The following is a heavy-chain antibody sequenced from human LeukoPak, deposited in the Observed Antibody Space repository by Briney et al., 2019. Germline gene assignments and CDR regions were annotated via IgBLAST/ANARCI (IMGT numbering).Heavy chain of an antibody. D-gene: IGHD6-19*01. Sequence: SVKVSCKASGGTFSSYAISWVRQAPGQGLEWMGRIIPIFGTTNYAQKFQGRVTITTDESTSTAYMELSSLRSEDTAVYYCARDVTVAGTFTRQNYYYYYMDVWGKGTTVTVSS. J-gene: IGHJ6*03. CDR2: IIPIFGTT. V-gene: IGHV1-69*05. CDR3: ARDVTVAGTFTRQNYYYYYMDV. CDR1: GGTFSSYA.